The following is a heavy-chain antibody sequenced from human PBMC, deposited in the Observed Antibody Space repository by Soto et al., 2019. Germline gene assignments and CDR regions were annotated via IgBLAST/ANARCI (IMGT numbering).Heavy chain of an antibody. CDR3: AIEVWGRGGYYLDS. CDR1: GGTFNSFG. J-gene: IGHJ4*02. CDR2: IIPVFGTT. Sequence: QVHVVQSGAEVKKPGSSVKVTCKAFGGTFNSFGINWVRQAPGQGLEWMGGIIPVFGTTKYAQKFRDRVTLVADGSTSTSYKELRSLTSDDTAVYYCAIEVWGRGGYYLDSWGQGTLVTVSS. V-gene: IGHV1-69*01. D-gene: IGHD7-27*01.